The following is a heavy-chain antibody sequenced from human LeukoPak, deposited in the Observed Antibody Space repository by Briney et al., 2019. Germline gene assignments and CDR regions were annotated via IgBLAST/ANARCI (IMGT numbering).Heavy chain of an antibody. D-gene: IGHD6-13*01. CDR1: GYSISSGYY. J-gene: IGHJ4*02. CDR3: ARGGVAAAGTELDY. V-gene: IGHV4-38-2*02. CDR2: IYHSGST. Sequence: SETLSLTCTVSGYSISSGYYWGWIRQPPGKGLEWIGSIYHSGSTYYNPSLKSRVTISVDTSKNQFSLKLSSVTAADMAVYYCARGGVAAAGTELDYWGQGTLVTVSS.